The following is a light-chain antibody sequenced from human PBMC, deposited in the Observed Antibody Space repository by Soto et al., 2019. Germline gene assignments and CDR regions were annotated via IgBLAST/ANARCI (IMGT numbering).Light chain of an antibody. CDR3: QQYNKWPPLT. CDR1: QSVSRN. J-gene: IGKJ4*01. Sequence: EIVMTQSPATLSVSPGERATLSCRASQSVSRNLAWYQQKPGQAPRLLIYGASSRATGIPVRFSGSGSGTEFTLTISSLQSEDFAVYYCQQYNKWPPLTFGGGTKVDI. V-gene: IGKV3-15*01. CDR2: GAS.